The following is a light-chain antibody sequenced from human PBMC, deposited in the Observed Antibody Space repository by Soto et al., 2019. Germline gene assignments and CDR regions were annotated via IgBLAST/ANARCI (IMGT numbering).Light chain of an antibody. CDR3: QQYNNWWT. J-gene: IGKJ1*01. CDR1: QTISTW. Sequence: DIQMTQSPSSLSASVGDRVTITFRASQTISTWLAWYQQKPGKAPELLIYDASTLESGVPSRFSGSGSGTEFSLTISSLQPDDFATFYCQQYNNWWTFGQGTKVDIK. V-gene: IGKV1-5*01. CDR2: DAS.